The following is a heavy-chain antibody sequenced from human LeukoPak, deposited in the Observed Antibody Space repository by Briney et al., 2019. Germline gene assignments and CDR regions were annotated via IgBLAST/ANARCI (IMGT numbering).Heavy chain of an antibody. V-gene: IGHV5-51*01. Sequence: GESLKISCKGSGYSFTSYWIGWVRQMPGKGLEWMGIIYPGDSDTRYSPSFQGQVTISADKSISTAYLQWSSLKASDTAMYYCARPGMHCSSTSCPAAFDYWGQGTLVTVSS. J-gene: IGHJ4*02. CDR3: ARPGMHCSSTSCPAAFDY. CDR1: GYSFTSYW. CDR2: IYPGDSDT. D-gene: IGHD2-2*01.